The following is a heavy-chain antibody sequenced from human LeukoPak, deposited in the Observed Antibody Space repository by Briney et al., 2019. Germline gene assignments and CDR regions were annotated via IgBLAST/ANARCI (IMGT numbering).Heavy chain of an antibody. J-gene: IGHJ3*02. CDR2: IYYSGST. Sequence: SETLSLTCAVSGGSISSYYWSWIRQPPGKGLEWIGYIYYSGSTNYNPSLKSRVTISVDTSKNQFSLKLSSVTAADTAVYYCARDTTDAFDIWGQGTMVTVSS. D-gene: IGHD1-14*01. CDR1: GGSISSYY. V-gene: IGHV4-59*01. CDR3: ARDTTDAFDI.